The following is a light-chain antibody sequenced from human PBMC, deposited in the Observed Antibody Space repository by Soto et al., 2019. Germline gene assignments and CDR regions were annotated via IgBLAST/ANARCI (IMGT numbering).Light chain of an antibody. V-gene: IGLV1-40*01. CDR1: SSNIGAGYP. CDR2: GST. Sequence: QSALTQPPSVSGAPGQRITISCTGSSSNIGAGYPIHWYQQLPGTAPRLLIFGSTIRPSGVPARFSGSRSGLAITGLQAEDEADYYCQSYDSSLSGYVFGGGTKVTVL. J-gene: IGLJ1*01. CDR3: QSYDSSLSGYV.